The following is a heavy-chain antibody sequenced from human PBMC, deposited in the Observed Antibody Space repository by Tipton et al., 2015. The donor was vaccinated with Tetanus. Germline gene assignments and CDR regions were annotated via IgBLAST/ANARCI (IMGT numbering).Heavy chain of an antibody. CDR1: GFTFSDYY. V-gene: IGHV4-34*01. Sequence: LRLSCAASGFTFSDYYMSWIRQAPGKGLEWIGEINHSGSTNYNPSPKSRVTISVDTSKNQFSLKLSSVTAADTAVYYCAREVPHDYGDYFDYWGQGTLVTVSS. D-gene: IGHD4-17*01. CDR3: AREVPHDYGDYFDY. J-gene: IGHJ4*02. CDR2: INHSGST.